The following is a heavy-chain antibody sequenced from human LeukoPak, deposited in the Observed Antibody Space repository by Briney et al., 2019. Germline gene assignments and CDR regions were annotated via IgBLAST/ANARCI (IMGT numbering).Heavy chain of an antibody. J-gene: IGHJ6*02. CDR2: ISYDGSNK. D-gene: IGHD3-16*01. V-gene: IGHV3-30*18. CDR1: GFTFSSYG. CDR3: AKADYASYGMDF. Sequence: GGSPRLSCAASGFTFSSYGMHWVRQAPGKGLEWVAVISYDGSNKYYADSVKGRFTISRDNSKNTLYLQMNSLRAEDTAVYYCAKADYASYGMDFWGQGTTVTVSS.